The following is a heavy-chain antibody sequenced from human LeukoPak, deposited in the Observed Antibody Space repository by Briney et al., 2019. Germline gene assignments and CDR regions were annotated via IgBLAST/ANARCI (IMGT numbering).Heavy chain of an antibody. Sequence: ASVKGSCKASGYTFTSYGISWVRQAPGQGLEWMGWISAYNGNTNYAQKLQGRVTMTTDTSTSTAYMELRSLRSDDTAVYYCARARPGAAAYYYYYMDVWGKGTTVTVSS. CDR1: GYTFTSYG. CDR2: ISAYNGNT. J-gene: IGHJ6*03. CDR3: ARARPGAAAYYYYYMDV. V-gene: IGHV1-18*01. D-gene: IGHD6-13*01.